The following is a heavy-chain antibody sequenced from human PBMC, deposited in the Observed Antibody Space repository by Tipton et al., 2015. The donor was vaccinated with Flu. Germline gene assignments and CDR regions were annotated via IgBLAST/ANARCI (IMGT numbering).Heavy chain of an antibody. D-gene: IGHD3-9*01. V-gene: IGHV3-7*01. J-gene: IGHJ4*02. Sequence: SLRLSCAASGFTFSSYWMSWVRQAPGKGLEWVANIKQDGSEKYYVDSVKGRFTISRDNAKNSLYLQMNSLRAEDTAVYYCARDDYDILTGYFTYDYWGQGTLVTVSS. CDR1: GFTFSSYW. CDR3: ARDDYDILTGYFTYDY. CDR2: IKQDGSEK.